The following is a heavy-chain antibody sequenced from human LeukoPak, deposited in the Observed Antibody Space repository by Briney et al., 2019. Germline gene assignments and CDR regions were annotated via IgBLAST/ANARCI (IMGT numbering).Heavy chain of an antibody. CDR2: ISNDGSNK. V-gene: IGHV3-33*01. CDR3: ARVQSSALPRWY. J-gene: IGHJ4*02. CDR1: GFTFRSYG. Sequence: GRSLRLSCAASGFTFRSYGMYWVRQAPGKGLEWVAVISNDGSNKYYVDSVKGRFTISRDNSKNSLYLQMNNLRAEDTAVYYCARVQSSALPRWYWGQGTRVTVSS. D-gene: IGHD3-22*01.